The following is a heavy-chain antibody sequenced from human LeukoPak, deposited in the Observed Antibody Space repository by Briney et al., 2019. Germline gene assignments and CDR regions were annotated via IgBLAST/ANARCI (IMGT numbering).Heavy chain of an antibody. Sequence: ASVKVSCKASGYTVTSYDINWVRQATGQGLEWMGWISAYNGNTNYAQKLQGRVTMTTDTSTSTAYMELRGLRSDDTAVYYCARDLLGVLYWGQGTLVTVSS. CDR1: GYTVTSYD. CDR3: ARDLLGVLY. J-gene: IGHJ4*02. V-gene: IGHV1-18*01. CDR2: ISAYNGNT. D-gene: IGHD2-8*01.